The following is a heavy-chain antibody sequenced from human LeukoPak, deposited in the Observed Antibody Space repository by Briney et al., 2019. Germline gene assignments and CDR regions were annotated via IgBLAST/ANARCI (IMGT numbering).Heavy chain of an antibody. CDR1: GGSISSGDYY. CDR3: ARVSRDFEPENAFDI. D-gene: IGHD1-14*01. CDR2: IYYSGST. J-gene: IGHJ3*02. V-gene: IGHV4-30-4*08. Sequence: SETLLLTCTVSGGSISSGDYYWSWIRQPPGKGLEWIGYIYYSGSTYYNPSLHTRVTLSVDTSKNQFSLKLSSVTAADTAVYYCARVSRDFEPENAFDIWGQGTMVTVSS.